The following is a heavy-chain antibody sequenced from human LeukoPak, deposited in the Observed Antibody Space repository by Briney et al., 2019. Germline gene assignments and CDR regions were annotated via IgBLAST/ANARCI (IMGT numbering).Heavy chain of an antibody. V-gene: IGHV1-46*01. CDR2: INPSGGST. CDR3: ARDFRTGDYGYYYYYYMDV. Sequence: GASVKVSCKASGYTFTSYYMHWVRQAPGQGLEWMGIINPSGGSTSYAQKFQGRVTMTRDMSTSTVYMELSSLRSEDTAVYYCARDFRTGDYGYYYYYYMDVWGKGTTVTVSS. D-gene: IGHD4-17*01. CDR1: GYTFTSYY. J-gene: IGHJ6*03.